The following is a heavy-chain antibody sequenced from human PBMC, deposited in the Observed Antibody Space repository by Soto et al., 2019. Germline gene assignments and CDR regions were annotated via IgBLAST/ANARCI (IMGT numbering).Heavy chain of an antibody. J-gene: IGHJ3*02. CDR2: ISWNSGSI. D-gene: IGHD6-6*01. CDR3: AKDGGGIAARFDAFDI. CDR1: GFTFDDYA. V-gene: IGHV3-9*01. Sequence: GGSLRLSCAASGFTFDDYAMHWVRQAPGKGLEWVSGISWNSGSIGYADSVKGRFTISRDNAKNSLYLQMNSLRAEDTALYYCAKDGGGIAARFDAFDIWGQGTMVTVSS.